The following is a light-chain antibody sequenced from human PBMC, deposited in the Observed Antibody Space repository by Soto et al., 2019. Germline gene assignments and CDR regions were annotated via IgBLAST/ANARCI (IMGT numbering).Light chain of an antibody. CDR1: QGISSY. Sequence: IQLTQSPSSLYASVGDRVTITCRASQGISSYLAWSQQNPGKAPKLLIYAASTLHSGIPARFSGSVSGTDFTLTISSLRPEDCATYYCQQLNSYPISFGGGTKAEIK. CDR2: AAS. CDR3: QQLNSYPIS. J-gene: IGKJ4*01. V-gene: IGKV1-9*01.